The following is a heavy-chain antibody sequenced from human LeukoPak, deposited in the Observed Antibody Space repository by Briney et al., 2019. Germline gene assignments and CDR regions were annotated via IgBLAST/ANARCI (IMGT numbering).Heavy chain of an antibody. Sequence: GESLKISCKSSGHIFTNDWIGWVRQMPGKGLEWMGIIYPGDSDTRYSPSFQGQVTISADKSISTAYLQWSSLKASDTAMYYCARALSDSGDFWSGYPDLYYFDYWGQGTLVTVSS. V-gene: IGHV5-51*01. J-gene: IGHJ4*02. CDR3: ARALSDSGDFWSGYPDLYYFDY. CDR1: GHIFTNDW. D-gene: IGHD3-3*01. CDR2: IYPGDSDT.